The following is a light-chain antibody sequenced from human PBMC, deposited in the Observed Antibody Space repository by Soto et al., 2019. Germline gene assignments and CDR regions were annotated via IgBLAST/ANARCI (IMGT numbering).Light chain of an antibody. CDR1: QSINSW. J-gene: IGKJ2*01. Sequence: IHMTHSPSTLCVSLAQRFTMTCRASQSINSWLAWYQQKPGKAPKLLIYKASNLESGVPSRFSGSGSGTEFTLTISSLQPDDFATYYCQQYDSHPMYTFGQGTKV. CDR2: KAS. V-gene: IGKV1-5*03. CDR3: QQYDSHPMYT.